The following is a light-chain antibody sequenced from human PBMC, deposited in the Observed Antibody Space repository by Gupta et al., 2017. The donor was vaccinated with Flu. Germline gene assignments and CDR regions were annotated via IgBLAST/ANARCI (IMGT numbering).Light chain of an antibody. J-gene: IGKJ3*01. CDR2: LGS. V-gene: IGKV2-28*01. CDR3: MQVVQIPLT. Sequence: DVVVTPSPASLAVTPGEPASISCRSSQNLLHRNGHSYVDWYLQKAGQSPQVLIYLGSNRASGVPDRFNVSGSGTDFTLQISRVEAEDVGIYYCMQVVQIPLTFGHGTRVDIK. CDR1: QNLLHRNGHSY.